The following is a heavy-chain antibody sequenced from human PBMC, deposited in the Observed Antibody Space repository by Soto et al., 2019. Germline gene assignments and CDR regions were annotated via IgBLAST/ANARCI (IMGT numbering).Heavy chain of an antibody. CDR3: ARYGVGVGSGSLRLYYYYGMDV. D-gene: IGHD3-10*01. CDR2: IYYSGST. CDR1: GGSISSYY. V-gene: IGHV4-59*01. J-gene: IGHJ6*02. Sequence: PSETLSLTCTVSGGSISSYYWSWIRQPPGKGLEWIGYIYYSGSTNYNPSLKSRVTISVDTSKNQFSLKLSSVTAADTAVYYCARYGVGVGSGSLRLYYYYGMDVWGQGTTVTVSS.